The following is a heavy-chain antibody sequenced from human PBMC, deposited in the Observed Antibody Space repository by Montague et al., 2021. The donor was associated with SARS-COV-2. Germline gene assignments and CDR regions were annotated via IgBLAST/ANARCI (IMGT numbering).Heavy chain of an antibody. CDR2: IYYTGNT. V-gene: IGHV4-39*01. Sequence: SETLSLTCTVSGGSISNSIYYWGWIRQPPGKGLEWIGNIYYTGNTYYNPSLKSRVTISMNTSNNQFFLKLTSVTAADTAVYYCARPGRGYSYGLDAFEVWGQGTMVTVSS. J-gene: IGHJ3*01. D-gene: IGHD5-18*01. CDR1: GGSISNSIYY. CDR3: ARPGRGYSYGLDAFEV.